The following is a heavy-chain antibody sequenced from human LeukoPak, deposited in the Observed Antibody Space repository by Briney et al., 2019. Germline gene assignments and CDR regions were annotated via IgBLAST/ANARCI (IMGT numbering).Heavy chain of an antibody. CDR1: GFTFSSYA. CDR2: ISGSGGST. V-gene: IGHV3-23*01. J-gene: IGHJ4*02. CDR3: AKKVEREYDSSGYYYGWDY. D-gene: IGHD3-22*01. Sequence: GGSLRLSCAASGFTFSSYAMSWVRQAPGKGLEWGSAISGSGGSTYYADSVKGRFTISRDNSKNTLYLQMNSLRAEDTAVYYCAKKVEREYDSSGYYYGWDYWGQGTLVTVSS.